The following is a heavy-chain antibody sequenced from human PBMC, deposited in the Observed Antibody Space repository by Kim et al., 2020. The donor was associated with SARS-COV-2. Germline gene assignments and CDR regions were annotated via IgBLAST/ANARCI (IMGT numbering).Heavy chain of an antibody. J-gene: IGHJ6*02. CDR2: INHSGST. D-gene: IGHD1-26*01. CDR3: ARLYSGSYFPFYYYYGMDV. Sequence: SETLSLTCAVYGGSFSGYYWSWIRQPPGKGLEWIGEINHSGSTNYNPSLKSRVTISVDTSKNQFSLNLSSVTAADTAVYYCARLYSGSYFPFYYYYGMDVWGQGTTVTVSS. V-gene: IGHV4-34*01. CDR1: GGSFSGYY.